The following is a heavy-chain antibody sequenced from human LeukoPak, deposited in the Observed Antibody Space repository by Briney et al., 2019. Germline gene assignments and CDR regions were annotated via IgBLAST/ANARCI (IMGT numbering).Heavy chain of an antibody. D-gene: IGHD1-1*01. CDR3: AKDVGERYRNGMDV. J-gene: IGHJ6*04. CDR1: GFTVSSNY. CDR2: ISGGGDRT. V-gene: IGHV3-23*01. Sequence: GGSLRLSCAASGFTVSSNYMSWVRQAPGKGLEWVSIISGGGDRTYYADSVKGRFTISRDNSRNTVDLQMSSLRAEDTALYYCAKDVGERYRNGMDVWGKGTTVTVSS.